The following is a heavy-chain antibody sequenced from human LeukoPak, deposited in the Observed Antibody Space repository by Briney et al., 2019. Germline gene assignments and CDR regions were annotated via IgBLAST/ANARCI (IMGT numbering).Heavy chain of an antibody. CDR3: ARGDPIYDFWSGGDH. D-gene: IGHD3-3*01. V-gene: IGHV3-48*03. CDR1: GFTFSSYE. J-gene: IGHJ4*02. CDR2: ISSSSNII. Sequence: PGGSLRLSCAASGFTFSSYEMNWVRQAPGKGLEWVSYISSSSNIIYYADSVKGRFTISRDNARNFLYLQMNSLRAEDTAVYYCARGDPIYDFWSGGDHWGQGSLVSVSS.